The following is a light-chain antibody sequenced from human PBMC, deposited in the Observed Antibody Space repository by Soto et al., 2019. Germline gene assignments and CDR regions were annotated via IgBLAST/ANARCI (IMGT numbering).Light chain of an antibody. CDR1: QSVSSTY. Sequence: EIVLTQSPATLSLSPGERATLSCRASQSVSSTYLAWYQQQPGQAPRLLMSGTSNRATGTPDRFSGSGSGTDFTLTISSLQPEDFGTYYCQQASNFPLTFGGGTKVDIK. V-gene: IGKV3D-20*02. CDR2: GTS. J-gene: IGKJ4*01. CDR3: QQASNFPLT.